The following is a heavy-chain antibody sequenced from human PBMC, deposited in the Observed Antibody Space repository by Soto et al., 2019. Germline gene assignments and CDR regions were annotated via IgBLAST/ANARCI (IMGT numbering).Heavy chain of an antibody. CDR2: IRAYNGNT. V-gene: IGHV1-18*01. J-gene: IGHJ4*02. Sequence: ASVKVSCKASGYTFTSYGISWVRQAPGQGLEWIGRIRAYNGNTNYAQKLQGRVTMTTDTSTSTAYMELRSLRSDDTAVYYCARMGPLRYFDWFDFDYWGQGTLVTGSS. D-gene: IGHD3-9*01. CDR3: ARMGPLRYFDWFDFDY. CDR1: GYTFTSYG.